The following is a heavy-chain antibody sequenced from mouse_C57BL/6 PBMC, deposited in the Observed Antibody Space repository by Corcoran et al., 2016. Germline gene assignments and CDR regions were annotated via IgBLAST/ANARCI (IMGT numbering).Heavy chain of an antibody. CDR1: GYSITSGYY. J-gene: IGHJ4*01. CDR3: ARPYYYGSSHYYAMDY. Sequence: DVQLQESGPGLVKPSQSLSLTCSVTGYSITSGYYWNWIRQFPGNKLEWMGYISYDGSNNYNPSLKNRISITRDTSKNQFFLKLNSVTTEDTATYYCARPYYYGSSHYYAMDYWGQGTSVTVSS. V-gene: IGHV3-6*01. D-gene: IGHD1-1*01. CDR2: ISYDGSN.